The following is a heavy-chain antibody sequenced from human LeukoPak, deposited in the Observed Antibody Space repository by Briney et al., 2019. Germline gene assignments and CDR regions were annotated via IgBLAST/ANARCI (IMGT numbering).Heavy chain of an antibody. J-gene: IGHJ3*02. Sequence: PSETLSLTCTVSAGSISSNTYYWDWIRQPPGKRLEFIGSIYYGGSTYYDPFLKSRVIISVDTSKNQCSLKLSSVTAADTAVYYCARAYYYASSAFDIWGQGTMVTVSS. CDR1: AGSISSNTYY. CDR2: IYYGGST. V-gene: IGHV4-39*01. CDR3: ARAYYYASSAFDI. D-gene: IGHD3-22*01.